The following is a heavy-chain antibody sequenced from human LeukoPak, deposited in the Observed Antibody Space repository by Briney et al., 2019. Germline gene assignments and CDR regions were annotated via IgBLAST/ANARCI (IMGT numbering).Heavy chain of an antibody. D-gene: IGHD1-14*01. CDR3: AKESPYGSLRNYYFDY. J-gene: IGHJ4*01. Sequence: PGGSLRLSCAASGFTFSSFAMSWVRQAPGKGLEWVSAISSRSERTYYADSVAGRFTISRDDSSNTVYLHMNSLRAEDTAIYYCAKESPYGSLRNYYFDYWGRNPGHRLL. CDR1: GFTFSSFA. V-gene: IGHV3-23*01. CDR2: ISSRSERT.